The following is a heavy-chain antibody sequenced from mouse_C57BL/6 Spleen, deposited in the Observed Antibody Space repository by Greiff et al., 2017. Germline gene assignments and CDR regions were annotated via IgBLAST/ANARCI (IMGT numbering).Heavy chain of an antibody. CDR2: ISYSGST. CDR3: ARDRDYYGSLRFAY. V-gene: IGHV3-1*01. Sequence: DVMLVESGPGMVKPSQSLSLTCTVTGYSITSGYDWHWIRHFPGNKLEWMGYISYSGSTNYNPSLKSRISITHDTSNNHFFLKLNSVTTEDTATDYCARDRDYYGSLRFAYWGQGTLVTVSA. CDR1: GYSITSGYD. J-gene: IGHJ3*01. D-gene: IGHD1-1*01.